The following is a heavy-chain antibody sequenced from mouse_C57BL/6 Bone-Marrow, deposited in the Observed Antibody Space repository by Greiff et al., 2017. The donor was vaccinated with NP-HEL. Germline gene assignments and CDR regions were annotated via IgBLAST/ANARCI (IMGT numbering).Heavy chain of an antibody. Sequence: QVQLQQSGAELARPGASVKLSCKASGYTFTSYGISWVKQRTGQGLEWIGEIYPRSGNTYYNEKFKGKATLTADKSSSTAYMELRSLTSEDSAVYFCARGEDYGSSPFDYWGQGTTLTVSS. CDR3: ARGEDYGSSPFDY. D-gene: IGHD1-1*01. J-gene: IGHJ2*01. CDR2: IYPRSGNT. CDR1: GYTFTSYG. V-gene: IGHV1-81*01.